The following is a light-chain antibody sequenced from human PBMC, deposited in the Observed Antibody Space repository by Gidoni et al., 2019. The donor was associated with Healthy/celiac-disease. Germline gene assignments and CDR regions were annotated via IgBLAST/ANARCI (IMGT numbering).Light chain of an antibody. CDR3: QTET. Sequence: EIVLTQSPGTLSLSPGERATLSCRASQSVSSSYLAWYQQKPGQAPRLLIYGASSGATGIPDRFSGSGSGTDFTLTISRLEPEDFAVYYCQTETFGGGTKVEIK. CDR1: QSVSSSY. V-gene: IGKV3-20*01. J-gene: IGKJ4*01. CDR2: GAS.